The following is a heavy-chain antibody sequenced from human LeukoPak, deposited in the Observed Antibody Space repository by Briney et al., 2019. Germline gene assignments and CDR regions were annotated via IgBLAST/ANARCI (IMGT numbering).Heavy chain of an antibody. Sequence: ASVRVSCKASGGTFTSYAISWVRQAPGQGLEWMGRIIPIFGTASYAQKFQGRVTITTDESTSTAYMELSSMRSEDTAVYYGVRGADVDYWGPRTLGTVSS. CDR1: GGTFTSYA. CDR2: IIPIFGTA. D-gene: IGHD3-16*01. V-gene: IGHV1-69*05. CDR3: VRGADVDY. J-gene: IGHJ4*02.